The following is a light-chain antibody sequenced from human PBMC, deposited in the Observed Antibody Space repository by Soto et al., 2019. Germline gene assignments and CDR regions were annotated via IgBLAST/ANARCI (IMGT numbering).Light chain of an antibody. V-gene: IGLV2-14*01. CDR3: SSYTTSSTRV. Sequence: QSVLTQPASVSGSPGQSIAISCTGSSSDVGIYNYVSWYQQHPRKVPKLIIYEVTNRPSGVSNRFSGSKSGNTASLTISGLQAEDEADYYCSSYTTSSTRVFGTGTKLTVL. J-gene: IGLJ1*01. CDR1: SSDVGIYNY. CDR2: EVT.